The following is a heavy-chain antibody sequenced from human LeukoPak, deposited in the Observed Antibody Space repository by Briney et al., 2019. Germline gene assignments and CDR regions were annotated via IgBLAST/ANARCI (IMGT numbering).Heavy chain of an antibody. CDR1: GGSFVYFA. CDR3: AATSIIFNWFDP. J-gene: IGHJ5*02. V-gene: IGHV1-69*05. D-gene: IGHD1-14*01. CDR2: SDPMSDTK. Sequence: GASVKVSCKDSGGSFVYFAIIWVRQAPGHGLEWMGRSDPMSDTKDYAQKFKGRVTFTTDESTTTAHMELSNLSPEDTAVYYCAATSIIFNWFDPWGQGTLVTVSS.